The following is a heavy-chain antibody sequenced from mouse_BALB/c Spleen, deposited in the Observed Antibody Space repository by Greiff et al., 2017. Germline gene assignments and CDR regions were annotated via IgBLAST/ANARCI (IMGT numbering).Heavy chain of an antibody. D-gene: IGHD2-14*01. J-gene: IGHJ4*01. V-gene: IGHV2-9*02. CDR1: GFSLTSYG. CDR3: ARVRAYYRDGGRGGDAMDY. Sequence: VQGVESGPGLVAPSQSLSITCTVSGFSLTSYGVHWVRQPPGKGLEWLGVIWAGGSTNYNSALMSRLSISKDNSKSQVFLKMNSLQTDDTAMYYYARVRAYYRDGGRGGDAMDYWGQGTSVTVSS. CDR2: IWAGGST.